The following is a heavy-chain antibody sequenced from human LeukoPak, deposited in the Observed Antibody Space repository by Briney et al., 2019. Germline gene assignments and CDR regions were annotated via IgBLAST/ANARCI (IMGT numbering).Heavy chain of an antibody. J-gene: IGHJ2*01. Sequence: SETLSLTCTVSGGSISSSSYYWGWIRQPPGKGLEWIGSIYYSGSTYYNPSLKSRVTISVDTSMNQFSLRLSSVTAADTAVYYCAGTVVTEDWYFDLWGRGTLVTVSS. CDR2: IYYSGST. CDR3: AGTVVTEDWYFDL. CDR1: GGSISSSSYY. V-gene: IGHV4-39*01. D-gene: IGHD4-23*01.